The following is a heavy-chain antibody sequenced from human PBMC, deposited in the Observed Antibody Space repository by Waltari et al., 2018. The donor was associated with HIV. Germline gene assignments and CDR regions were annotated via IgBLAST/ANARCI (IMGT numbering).Heavy chain of an antibody. V-gene: IGHV3-7*01. CDR2: IKQDGSEK. CDR1: GFTFSSYW. D-gene: IGHD6-6*01. Sequence: EVQLVESGGGLVQPGGSLRLSCAASGFTFSSYWMSWVRQAPGKGLEWVANIKQDGSEKYYVDSVKGRFTISRDNAKNSLYLQMNSLRAEDTAVYYCARVSDSSSAAVHFDYWGQGTLVTVSS. CDR3: ARVSDSSSAAVHFDY. J-gene: IGHJ4*02.